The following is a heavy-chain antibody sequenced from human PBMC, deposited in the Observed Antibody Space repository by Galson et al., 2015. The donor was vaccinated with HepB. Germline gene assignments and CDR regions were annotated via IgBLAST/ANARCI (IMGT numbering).Heavy chain of an antibody. Sequence: SVKVSCKASGYTFTSYGISWVRQAPGQGLEWMGWISAYNGNTNYAQKLQGRVTMTTDTSTSTAYMELRSLRSDDTAVYYCARDNVGHCGGDCYSKWDYWGQGTLVTVSS. V-gene: IGHV1-18*01. CDR2: ISAYNGNT. CDR1: GYTFTSYG. CDR3: ARDNVGHCGGDCYSKWDY. J-gene: IGHJ4*02. D-gene: IGHD2-21*02.